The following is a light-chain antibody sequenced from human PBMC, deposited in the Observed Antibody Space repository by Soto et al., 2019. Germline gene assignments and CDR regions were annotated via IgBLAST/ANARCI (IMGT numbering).Light chain of an antibody. CDR3: QQSYSTPRT. CDR1: QSISSY. V-gene: IGKV1-39*01. Sequence: MYQSPAALSASVGDRVTITCRASQSISSYLNWYQQKPGKAPKLLIYAASSLQSGVPSRFSGSGSGTDFTPTISSLQPEDFATYYCQQSYSTPRTFVQGNKV. CDR2: AAS. J-gene: IGKJ1*01.